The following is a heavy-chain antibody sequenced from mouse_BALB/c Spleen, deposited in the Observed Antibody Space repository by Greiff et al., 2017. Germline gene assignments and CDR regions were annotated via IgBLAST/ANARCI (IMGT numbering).Heavy chain of an antibody. CDR3: TIYYGNYGGLDY. Sequence: EVHLVESGGGLVQPGGSMKLSCVASGFTFSNYWMNWVRQSPEKGLEWVAEIRLKSNNYATHYAESVKGRFTISRDDSKSSVYLQMNNLRAEDTGIYYCTIYYGNYGGLDYWGQGTTLTVSS. CDR2: IRLKSNNYAT. D-gene: IGHD2-1*01. J-gene: IGHJ2*01. V-gene: IGHV6-6*02. CDR1: GFTFSNYW.